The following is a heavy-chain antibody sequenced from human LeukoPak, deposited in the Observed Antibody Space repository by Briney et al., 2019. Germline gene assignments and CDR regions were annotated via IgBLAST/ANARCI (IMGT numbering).Heavy chain of an antibody. CDR2: INPKSGVT. V-gene: IGHV1-2*02. Sequence: ASVTVSCKPSVYTLTRYYMHWVRQAPGQGLEWMGWINPKSGVTKYATKFQGRSTMTRDTSISTAYMELSRRGSDDTAVYYCARGPTVTTDYYYYYMDVWGKGTTVTVSS. CDR1: VYTLTRYY. CDR3: ARGPTVTTDYYYYYMDV. D-gene: IGHD4-17*01. J-gene: IGHJ6*03.